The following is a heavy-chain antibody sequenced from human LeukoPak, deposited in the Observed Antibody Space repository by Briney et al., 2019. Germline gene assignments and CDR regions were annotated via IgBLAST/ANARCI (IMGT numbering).Heavy chain of an antibody. V-gene: IGHV3-64D*06. CDR2: ISDNGGMT. Sequence: GGSLRLSCSASGITFSTHAMHWVRQAPGKGLEYFSAISDNGGMTFYADSVKGRFTISRDNSKNTLYLQMSSLRGEDTAVYYCYVSGWTEDIDNWGQGTLVTVSS. CDR3: YVSGWTEDIDN. J-gene: IGHJ4*02. D-gene: IGHD6-19*01. CDR1: GITFSTHA.